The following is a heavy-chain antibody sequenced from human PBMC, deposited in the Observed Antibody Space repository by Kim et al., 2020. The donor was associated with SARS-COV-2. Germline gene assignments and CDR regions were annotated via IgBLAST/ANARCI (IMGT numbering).Heavy chain of an antibody. CDR3: TTDLRWDTLGDTDY. CDR1: GFTFNNAW. V-gene: IGHV3-15*01. Sequence: GGSLRLSCVAYGFTFNNAWMSWVRQAPGKGLEWVGGIKKTIEGGSADYAAPVKARFTISRDDSKNTLYLEMNGRQTEDTAVYYCTTDLRWDTLGDTDYWGQGTPFTVSP. D-gene: IGHD2-21*01. CDR2: IKKTIEGGSA. J-gene: IGHJ4*02.